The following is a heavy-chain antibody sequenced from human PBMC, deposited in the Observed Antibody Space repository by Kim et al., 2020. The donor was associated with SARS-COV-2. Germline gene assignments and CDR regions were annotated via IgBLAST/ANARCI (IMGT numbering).Heavy chain of an antibody. CDR1: GFTFSNLW. CDR2: IKKDGREE. J-gene: IGHJ4*02. V-gene: IGHV3-7*01. D-gene: IGHD3-16*01. CDR3: AKVGGLAN. Sequence: GGSLRLSCAASGFTFSNLWMTWARQAPGKGWEWVANIKKDGREEHYVDAVKGRFTISRDNAKKPLYLQINSLRGEDTPVYYCAKVGGLANWGQGPVVTV.